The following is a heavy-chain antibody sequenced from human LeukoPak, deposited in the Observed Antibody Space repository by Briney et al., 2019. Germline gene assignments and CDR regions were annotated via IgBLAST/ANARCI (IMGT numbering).Heavy chain of an antibody. D-gene: IGHD5-18*01. Sequence: GGSLRLSCAASGFTFSAYDMSWVRQAPGKGLEWVSAISGSGGSTFYADSVKGRFTISRDNSKNTLYLQMNSLRAEDTAVYYCAKFRGYSYGPIGYWGQGTLVTVSS. J-gene: IGHJ4*02. CDR2: ISGSGGST. CDR3: AKFRGYSYGPIGY. V-gene: IGHV3-23*01. CDR1: GFTFSAYD.